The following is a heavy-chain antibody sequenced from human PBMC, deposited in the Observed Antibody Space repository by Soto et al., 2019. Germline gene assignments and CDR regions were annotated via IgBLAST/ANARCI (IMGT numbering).Heavy chain of an antibody. Sequence: EVQLVESGGGLVQPGGSLRLSCAASGFTFSSYGMNWVRQAPGKGLEWVSYISSSSSTIYYADSVKGRFTISRDNAKNSLYLQMNSLRAEDTAVYYCARRKPTILRFLEWLTPYFDYWGQGTLVTVSS. J-gene: IGHJ4*02. CDR2: ISSSSSTI. CDR3: ARRKPTILRFLEWLTPYFDY. CDR1: GFTFSSYG. V-gene: IGHV3-48*01. D-gene: IGHD3-3*01.